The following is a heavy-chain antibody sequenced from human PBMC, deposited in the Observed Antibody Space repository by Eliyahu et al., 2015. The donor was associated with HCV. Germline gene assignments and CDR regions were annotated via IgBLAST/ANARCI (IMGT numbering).Heavy chain of an antibody. CDR2: IFWDDDK. J-gene: IGHJ5*01. D-gene: IGHD3-10*01. CDR1: GFSLSNTGVG. Sequence: QITLEESGPTLVRPTQSLTLTCTFSGFSLSNTGVGVGWIRQPPGKALEWLALIFWDDDKRYSPSLTNRLTITKDISRNQVVLTVTNVDPLDTAIYYCAHREAPRRGSGWFDSWGQGTLVTVSS. V-gene: IGHV2-5*02. CDR3: AHREAPRRGSGWFDS.